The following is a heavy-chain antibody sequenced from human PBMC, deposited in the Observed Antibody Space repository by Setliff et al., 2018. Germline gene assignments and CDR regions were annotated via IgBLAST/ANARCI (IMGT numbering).Heavy chain of an antibody. Sequence: ASVKVSCKASGYSFSTYAMSWIRQAPGQGLEWMGWINTNTGNPSYAQGFTGRFVFSLDTSVSTAYLQISSLKPEDAAMYYCARASRFATIVWKGDYYMDVWGKGTTVTVSS. CDR1: GYSFSTYA. CDR2: INTNTGNP. V-gene: IGHV7-4-1*02. D-gene: IGHD3-16*02. CDR3: ARASRFATIVWKGDYYMDV. J-gene: IGHJ6*03.